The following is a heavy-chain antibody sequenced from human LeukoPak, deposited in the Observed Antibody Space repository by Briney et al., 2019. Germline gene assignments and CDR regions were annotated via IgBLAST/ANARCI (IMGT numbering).Heavy chain of an antibody. Sequence: GGSLRLSCAVSGFTFSSYWMSWVRQAPGKGLEWVANIKQDGSEKYYVDSVKGRFTISRDNAKNSLYLQMNSLRAEDTAVYYCAVERDGYSSEGLRFDYWGQGTLVIVSP. CDR1: GFTFSSYW. V-gene: IGHV3-7*01. CDR3: AVERDGYSSEGLRFDY. CDR2: IKQDGSEK. D-gene: IGHD5-24*01. J-gene: IGHJ4*02.